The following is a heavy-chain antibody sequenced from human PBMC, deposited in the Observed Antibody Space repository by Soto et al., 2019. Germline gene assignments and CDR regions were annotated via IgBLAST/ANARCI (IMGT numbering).Heavy chain of an antibody. Sequence: EVQLVESGGGLVKPGGSLRLSCAASGFTFSNYNMNWVRQAPGKGLEWVSSISSSSMFIYYADSLKGRFTISRDNAKNSLYLQMNSLRAEDTAVYYCAMSSGSGYVPDCWGQGTLVTVSS. D-gene: IGHD5-12*01. J-gene: IGHJ4*02. CDR3: AMSSGSGYVPDC. CDR1: GFTFSNYN. V-gene: IGHV3-21*01. CDR2: ISSSSMFI.